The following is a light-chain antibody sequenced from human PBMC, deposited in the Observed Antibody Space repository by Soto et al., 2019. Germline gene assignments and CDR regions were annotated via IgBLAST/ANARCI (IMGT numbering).Light chain of an antibody. CDR3: SSYSSPSTPWV. CDR2: EVS. V-gene: IGLV2-14*01. J-gene: IGLJ3*02. CDR1: SSDVGTYNF. Sequence: QSALTQPASVAGSPGQSITISCTGTSSDVGTYNFVSWYQQHPGKAPKLVIDEVSSRTSGVSNRFYGSKSGKTASLTISGLQAEDEADYYCSSYSSPSTPWVFGGGTQLPVL.